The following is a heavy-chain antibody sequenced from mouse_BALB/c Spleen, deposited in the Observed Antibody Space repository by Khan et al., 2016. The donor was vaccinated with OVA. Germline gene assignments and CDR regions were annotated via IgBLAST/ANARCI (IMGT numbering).Heavy chain of an antibody. V-gene: IGHV3-2*02. CDR1: GYSITSDYA. CDR3: AIYAENWYFDV. CDR2: ISYSGST. J-gene: IGHJ1*01. Sequence: QLEESGPGLVKPSQSLSLTCTVTGYSITSDYAWNWIRQFPGNKLEWMGYISYSGSTSYNPSLKSRISITRDTSKNQFFLQLNSVTTEDTATYYCAIYAENWYFDVWGAGTTVTVSS. D-gene: IGHD1-1*01.